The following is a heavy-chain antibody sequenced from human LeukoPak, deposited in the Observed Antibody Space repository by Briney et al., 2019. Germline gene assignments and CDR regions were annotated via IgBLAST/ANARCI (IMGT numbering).Heavy chain of an antibody. J-gene: IGHJ4*02. V-gene: IGHV3-66*02. CDR2: IYSGGST. CDR3: ARVFNWNYGN. Sequence: GGSLRLSCAASGFTVSSNYMSWVRQASGKGLEWVSVIYSGGSTYYADSVKGRFTISRDNSKNTLYLQMNSLRAEDTAVYYCARVFNWNYGNWGQGTLVTVSS. CDR1: GFTVSSNY. D-gene: IGHD1-7*01.